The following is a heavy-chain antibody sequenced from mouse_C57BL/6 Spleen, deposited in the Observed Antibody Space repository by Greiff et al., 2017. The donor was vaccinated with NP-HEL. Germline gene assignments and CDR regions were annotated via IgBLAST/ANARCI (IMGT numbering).Heavy chain of an antibody. D-gene: IGHD1-1*01. Sequence: VLLVESGAELARPGASVKLSCKASGYTFTSYGISWVKQRTGQGLEWIGEIYPRSGNTYYTEKFKGKATLTADKSSSTAYMELRSLTSEDSAVYVCAVYYGSSPWYFDVWGTGTTVTVSS. CDR1: GYTFTSYG. J-gene: IGHJ1*03. CDR2: IYPRSGNT. V-gene: IGHV1-81*01. CDR3: AVYYGSSPWYFDV.